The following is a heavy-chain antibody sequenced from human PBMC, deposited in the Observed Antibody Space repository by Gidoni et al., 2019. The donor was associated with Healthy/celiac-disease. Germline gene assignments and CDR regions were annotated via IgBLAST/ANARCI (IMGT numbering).Heavy chain of an antibody. CDR3: TRHYYGSGSYNDY. J-gene: IGHJ4*02. CDR2: IRSKANSYAT. CDR1: GFTFSGSA. V-gene: IGHV3-73*02. Sequence: EVQLVESGGGLVQPGGSLKLSCAASGFTFSGSAMHWVRQASGKGLEWVGRIRSKANSYATAYASSVKGSFTISRDDSKNTAYLQMNSLKTEDTAVYYCTRHYYGSGSYNDYWGQGTLVTVSS. D-gene: IGHD3-10*01.